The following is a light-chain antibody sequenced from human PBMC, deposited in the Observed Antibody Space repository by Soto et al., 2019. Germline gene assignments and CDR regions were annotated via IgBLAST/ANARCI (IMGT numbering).Light chain of an antibody. CDR2: DAS. J-gene: IGKJ2*01. CDR1: QSISRY. V-gene: IGKV3-11*01. Sequence: EIVLTQSPVTLSLSPGERATLSCRASQSISRYLAWYQQKPGQAPRLLIYDASNRATGVPARFSGSGSGTDFTLTIDNLEPEDFAVYYCPQRSNWPPYTFGQGTKLEIK. CDR3: PQRSNWPPYT.